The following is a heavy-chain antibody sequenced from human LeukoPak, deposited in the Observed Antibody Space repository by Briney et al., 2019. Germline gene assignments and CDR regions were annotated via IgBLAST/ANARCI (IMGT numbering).Heavy chain of an antibody. CDR2: MYYSGTT. Sequence: SETLSLTCTVSGGSISSGSYYWGWIRQPPGKGLEWIASMYYSGTTFYSPSLKSRVTISVDTSKNQLSLKLGSVTAADTAVYYCARQPPRDGSAFDYWGQGTLVTVSS. CDR1: GGSISSGSYY. CDR3: ARQPPRDGSAFDY. J-gene: IGHJ4*02. V-gene: IGHV4-39*01.